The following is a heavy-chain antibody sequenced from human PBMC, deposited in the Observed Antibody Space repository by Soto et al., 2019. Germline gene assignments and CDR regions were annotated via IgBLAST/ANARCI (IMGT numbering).Heavy chain of an antibody. D-gene: IGHD5-12*01. CDR3: ARDKSNGYENHY. CDR1: GFTVHTNY. V-gene: IGHV3-66*01. Sequence: GGSLRLSCAASGFTVHTNYMSWVRQAPGKGLEWVSVMYIGGSTDYADSVKGRFTISRDNSKNALYLQMNNLRAEDTAVYYCARDKSNGYENHYWGQGTLVTVSS. CDR2: MYIGGST. J-gene: IGHJ4*02.